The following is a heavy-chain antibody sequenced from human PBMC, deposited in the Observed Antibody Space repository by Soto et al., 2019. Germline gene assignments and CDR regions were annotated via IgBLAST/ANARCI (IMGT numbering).Heavy chain of an antibody. CDR3: GNGLENHYNYDY. CDR2: INSRGGNT. Sequence: GSLRLSCAASGFTFSNHVMSWVRQAPGKGPEWVSSINSRGGNTYYAGSVRGRFTISRDNSKSTLYLQMNSLRAEDTAVYYCGNGLENHYNYDYWGQGTLVTV. D-gene: IGHD3-16*01. J-gene: IGHJ4*02. CDR1: GFTFSNHV. V-gene: IGHV3-23*01.